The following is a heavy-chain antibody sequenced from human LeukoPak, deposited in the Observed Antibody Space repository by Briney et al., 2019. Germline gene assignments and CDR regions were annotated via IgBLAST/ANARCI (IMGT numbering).Heavy chain of an antibody. Sequence: GGSLRLSCADSGFTFSNYWMHWVRQAPGKGLVWVSRINSDGISTTYADSVKGRFTISRDNSKNTLYLQMSSLRAEDTAVYFCVRGYSFGPYGMDVWGQGTTVTVSS. CDR1: GFTFSNYW. CDR3: VRGYSFGPYGMDV. V-gene: IGHV3-74*01. CDR2: INSDGIST. D-gene: IGHD2-15*01. J-gene: IGHJ6*02.